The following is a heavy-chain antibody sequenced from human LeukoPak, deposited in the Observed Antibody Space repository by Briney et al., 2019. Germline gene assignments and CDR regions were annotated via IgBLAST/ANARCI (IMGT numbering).Heavy chain of an antibody. D-gene: IGHD6-6*01. J-gene: IGHJ4*02. CDR2: ITWNSFSI. CDR1: GFTFYDYA. CDR3: AKDGQIAARPVFDY. Sequence: GGSLTLSCAASGFTFYDYAMHWVRQAPGKGLECLSGITWNSFSIIYAHCVMGRFTISRASANNSLSLQMNSLRAEDTDLSYCAKDGQIAARPVFDYWGQGTLVTVPS. V-gene: IGHV3-9*01.